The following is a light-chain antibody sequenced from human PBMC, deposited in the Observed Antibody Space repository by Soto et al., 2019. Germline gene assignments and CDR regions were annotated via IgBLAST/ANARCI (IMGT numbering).Light chain of an antibody. CDR2: GDN. Sequence: QSVLTQPPSVSGSPGRRVTISCTGSSSNIGANYDVHWYQQFPGTAPKLLIYGDNNRPSGVPDRFSGSKSGTSASLAITGLQAEDEDDYYCHSYAFRLSGFVVFGGGTKLTVL. CDR3: HSYAFRLSGFVV. CDR1: SSNIGANYD. V-gene: IGLV1-40*01. J-gene: IGLJ2*01.